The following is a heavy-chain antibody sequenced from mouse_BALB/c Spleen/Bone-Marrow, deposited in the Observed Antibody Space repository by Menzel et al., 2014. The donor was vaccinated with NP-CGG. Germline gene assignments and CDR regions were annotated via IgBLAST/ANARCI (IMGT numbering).Heavy chain of an antibody. CDR3: ARGGGYDWYFDV. D-gene: IGHD2-2*01. V-gene: IGHV5-9-3*01. CDR1: GFTFXSYA. J-gene: IGHJ1*01. Sequence: EVQLQESGGGLVKPGGSLKLSCAASGFTFXSYAMSWVRQTPEKRLEWVATISSGGSYTYYPDSVKGRFTISRDNAKNTLYLQISSLRSEDTAMYYCARGGGYDWYFDVWGAGTTVTVSS. CDR2: ISSGGSYT.